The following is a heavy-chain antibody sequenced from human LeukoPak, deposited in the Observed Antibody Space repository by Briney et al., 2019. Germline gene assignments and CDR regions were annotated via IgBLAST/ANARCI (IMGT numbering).Heavy chain of an antibody. CDR2: IHAGRGDT. D-gene: IGHD7-27*01. CDR3: ARDENWGPDY. V-gene: IGHV1-2*02. J-gene: IGHJ4*02. Sequence: ASVKVSCMASGFTFTGHYMHWVQQAPGQGLEWMGWIHAGRGDTNYAQKFQGRFTMTRDTSINTLFMELSSLRSDDTAVYYCARDENWGPDYWGQGTLVTVSS. CDR1: GFTFTGHY.